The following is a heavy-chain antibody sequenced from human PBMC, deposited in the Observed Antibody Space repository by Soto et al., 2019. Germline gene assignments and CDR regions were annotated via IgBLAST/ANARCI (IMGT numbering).Heavy chain of an antibody. V-gene: IGHV1-2*02. Sequence: VASVKVSCKASGYTFTGYYMHWVRQAPGQGLEWMGWINPNSGGTNYAQKFQGRVTMTRDTSISTAYMELSRLRSDDTAVYYCARDYYYDSSGNYYFDYWGQGTLVTVSS. J-gene: IGHJ4*02. D-gene: IGHD3-22*01. CDR1: GYTFTGYY. CDR3: ARDYYYDSSGNYYFDY. CDR2: INPNSGGT.